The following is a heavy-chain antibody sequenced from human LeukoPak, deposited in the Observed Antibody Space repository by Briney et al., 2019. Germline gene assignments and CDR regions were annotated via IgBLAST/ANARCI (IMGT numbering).Heavy chain of an antibody. J-gene: IGHJ4*02. V-gene: IGHV3-23*01. D-gene: IGHD2-2*01. CDR3: ARDIVVVPAAIPNYFDY. CDR1: GFTFSSYA. Sequence: PGGSLRLYCAASGFTFSSYAMRWVRQAPGKGLEWVSAISGSGGSTYYADSVKGRFTISRDNSKNTLYLQMNSLRAEDTAVYYCARDIVVVPAAIPNYFDYWGQGTLVTVSS. CDR2: ISGSGGST.